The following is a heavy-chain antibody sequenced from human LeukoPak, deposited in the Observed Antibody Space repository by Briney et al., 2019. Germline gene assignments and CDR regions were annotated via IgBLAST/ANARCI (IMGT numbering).Heavy chain of an antibody. J-gene: IGHJ6*03. CDR1: GYTLTELS. D-gene: IGHD6-6*01. V-gene: IGHV1-24*01. CDR2: FDPEDGET. CDR3: ATGAPKHLYSSSSDWGYYYYYMDV. Sequence: ASVKVSCKVSGYTLTELSMHWVRQAPGKGLEWMGGFDPEDGETIYAQKFQGRVTMTEDTSTDTAYMELSSLRSEDTAVYYCATGAPKHLYSSSSDWGYYYYYMDVWGKGTTVTVSS.